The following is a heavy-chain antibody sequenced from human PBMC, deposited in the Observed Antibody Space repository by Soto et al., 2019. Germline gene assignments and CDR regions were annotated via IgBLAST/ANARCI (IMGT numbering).Heavy chain of an antibody. CDR1: GYTFTSYG. V-gene: IGHV1-18*01. Sequence: ASVKVSCKASGYTFTSYGISWVLQAPGQGLEWMGWISAYNGNTNYAQKLQGRVTMTRDTSTSTAYMELSRLRSDDTAVYYCARGGSVIAAAGTGAFDIWGQGTMVTVSS. D-gene: IGHD6-13*01. CDR3: ARGGSVIAAAGTGAFDI. CDR2: ISAYNGNT. J-gene: IGHJ3*02.